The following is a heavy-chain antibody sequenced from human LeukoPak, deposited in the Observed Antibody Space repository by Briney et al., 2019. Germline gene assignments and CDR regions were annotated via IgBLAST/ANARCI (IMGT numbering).Heavy chain of an antibody. J-gene: IGHJ4*02. CDR2: IYTSGST. Sequence: SETLSLTCTVSGGSISSYYWSWIRQPAGKGLEWIGRIYTSGSTNYNPSLKSRVTMSVDTSKNQFSLKLSSVTAADTAVYYCARVPTTYSSGWADYWGQGTLVTVSS. CDR3: ARVPTTYSSGWADY. V-gene: IGHV4-4*07. CDR1: GGSISSYY. D-gene: IGHD6-19*01.